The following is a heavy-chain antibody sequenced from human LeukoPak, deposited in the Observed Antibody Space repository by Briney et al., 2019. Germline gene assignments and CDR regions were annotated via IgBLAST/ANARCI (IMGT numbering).Heavy chain of an antibody. D-gene: IGHD2-2*01. CDR2: IYYSGGNT. V-gene: IGHV3-23*01. J-gene: IGHJ4*02. CDR1: GFMFSNFA. Sequence: PGGSLRLSCAASGFMFSNFAMSWVRQAPGKGLEWVSTIYYSGGNTYSADSVKGRFTISRDNAKNTLYLKMNSLRAEDTAVYYCAKDQGQAVVPRRFDNWGQGTLVTVSS. CDR3: AKDQGQAVVPRRFDN.